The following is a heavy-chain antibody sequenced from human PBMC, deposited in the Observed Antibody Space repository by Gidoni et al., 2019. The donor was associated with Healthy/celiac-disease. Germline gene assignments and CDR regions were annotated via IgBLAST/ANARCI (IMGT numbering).Heavy chain of an antibody. Sequence: QVKLVQSGAEVKQPGSAVKVSCTASGGTFSSYAIRWVRQSPGQGLEWMGGIIPIFVTANYAQKFQGRVTITADESTSTAYMELSSLRSEDTAVYYCARGPYYYDSSGYKVSYFDYGGQGTLVTVSS. D-gene: IGHD3-22*01. J-gene: IGHJ4*02. CDR1: GGTFSSYA. CDR3: ARGPYYYDSSGYKVSYFDY. V-gene: IGHV1-69*01. CDR2: IIPIFVTA.